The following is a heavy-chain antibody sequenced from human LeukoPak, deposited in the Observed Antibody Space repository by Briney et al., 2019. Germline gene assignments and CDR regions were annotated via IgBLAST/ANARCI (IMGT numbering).Heavy chain of an antibody. CDR3: ARDIAVADTPERAFDI. CDR2: IYTSGST. D-gene: IGHD6-19*01. Sequence: SETLSLTCTVSGGSISSYYWSWIRQPAGKGLEWIGRIYTSGSTNYNPSLKSRVTMSVDTSKNQFSLKLSSVTAADTAVYYCARDIAVADTPERAFDIWGQGTMVTVSS. CDR1: GGSISSYY. V-gene: IGHV4-4*07. J-gene: IGHJ3*02.